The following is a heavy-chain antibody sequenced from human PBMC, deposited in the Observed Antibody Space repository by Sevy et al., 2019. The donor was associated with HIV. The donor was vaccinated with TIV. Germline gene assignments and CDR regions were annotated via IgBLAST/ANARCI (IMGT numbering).Heavy chain of an antibody. CDR2: ISGGGTYI. D-gene: IGHD4-17*01. CDR3: ARGTHDYGDYDRDAFDI. Sequence: GGSLRLSCATSEFTFSSYSMNWVRQAPGNGLEWVSSISGGGTYIYYADSVKGRFTISRDNAKNSLSLQMNSLGAEDTAVYYCARGTHDYGDYDRDAFDIWGQGTMVTVSS. J-gene: IGHJ3*02. CDR1: EFTFSSYS. V-gene: IGHV3-21*01.